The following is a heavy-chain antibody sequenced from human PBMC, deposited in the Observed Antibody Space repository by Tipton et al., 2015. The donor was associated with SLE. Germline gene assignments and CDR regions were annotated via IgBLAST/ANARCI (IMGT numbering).Heavy chain of an antibody. Sequence: TLSLTCAAYGGSFSGYYWSWIRQPPGKGLEWIGEINHSGSTNYNPSLKSRVTISVDTSKNQFSLKLSSVTAADTAVYYCARDFAAGKDYWGRGTLVTVSS. J-gene: IGHJ4*02. CDR3: ARDFAAGKDY. D-gene: IGHD6-13*01. CDR2: INHSGST. V-gene: IGHV4-34*01. CDR1: GGSFSGYY.